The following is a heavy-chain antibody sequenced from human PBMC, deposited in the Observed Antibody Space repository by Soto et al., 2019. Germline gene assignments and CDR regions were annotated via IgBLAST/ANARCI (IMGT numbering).Heavy chain of an antibody. CDR2: MNPNSGNT. V-gene: IGHV1-8*01. Sequence: ASVKVSCKASGYTFTSYDINWVRQATGQGLEWMGWMNPNSGNTGYAQKFQGRITMSMNTSLSKTYIELSSRLSEDTAVYYCSRRELRFLEWSRIHWFDPWGQGTLVTVSS. D-gene: IGHD3-3*01. CDR3: SRRELRFLEWSRIHWFDP. CDR1: GYTFTSYD. J-gene: IGHJ5*02.